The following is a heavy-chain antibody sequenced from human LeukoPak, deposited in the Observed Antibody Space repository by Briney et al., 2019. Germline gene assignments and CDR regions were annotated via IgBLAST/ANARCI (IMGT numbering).Heavy chain of an antibody. D-gene: IGHD4-23*01. CDR2: ISYDGSTT. Sequence: PGGSLRLSCAASGSTFSRNAMHWVRRTPGKGLEWVAVISYDGSTTYYSDSVKGRFTISRDNSKNTLYLQMNSLRAEDTAVYYCARAEGYGGELDSWGQGTLVTVSS. J-gene: IGHJ4*02. CDR3: ARAEGYGGELDS. CDR1: GSTFSRNA. V-gene: IGHV3-30*04.